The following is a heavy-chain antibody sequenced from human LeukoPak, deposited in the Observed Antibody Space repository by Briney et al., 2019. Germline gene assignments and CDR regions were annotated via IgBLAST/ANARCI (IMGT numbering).Heavy chain of an antibody. Sequence: GGSLRLSCAASGFTFSSYDMSWVRQAPGKGLEWVSPITTSGGSTFYADSVMGRLTISRDNSRNTLYLQMNSLSAEDTAIYYCAKRGNPTVGHHYLDVWGKGTTVSVSS. J-gene: IGHJ6*03. CDR3: AKRGNPTVGHHYLDV. CDR2: ITTSGGST. D-gene: IGHD1-1*01. V-gene: IGHV3-23*01. CDR1: GFTFSSYD.